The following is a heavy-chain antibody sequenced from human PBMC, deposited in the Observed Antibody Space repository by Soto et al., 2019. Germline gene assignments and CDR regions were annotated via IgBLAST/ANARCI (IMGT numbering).Heavy chain of an antibody. V-gene: IGHV3-23*01. CDR1: GFTFSNYE. J-gene: IGHJ3*02. D-gene: IGHD6-6*01. CDR3: AKSPLPRRIATPDAFDI. CDR2: ISNSGGST. Sequence: WGPLRLSCAASGFTFSNYEMRWVRQAPGKGLECVSGISNSGGSTYYADSVKGRFTISRDNSKNTLYLQMNSLRAEDTAVYYCAKSPLPRRIATPDAFDIWGQGTMVTVSS.